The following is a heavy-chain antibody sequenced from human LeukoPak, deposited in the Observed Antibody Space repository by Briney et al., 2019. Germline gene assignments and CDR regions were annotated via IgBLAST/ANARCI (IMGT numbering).Heavy chain of an antibody. V-gene: IGHV3-30*02. CDR3: AKPELLWFGEFNYDY. CDR2: IRYDGSNK. Sequence: GGSLRFSCAASGFTFSSYGMHWVRQAPGKGLEWVAFIRYDGSNKYYADSVKGRFTISRDNSKNTLYRQMNSLRAEDTAVYYCAKPELLWFGEFNYDYWGQGTLVTVSS. D-gene: IGHD3-10*01. J-gene: IGHJ4*02. CDR1: GFTFSSYG.